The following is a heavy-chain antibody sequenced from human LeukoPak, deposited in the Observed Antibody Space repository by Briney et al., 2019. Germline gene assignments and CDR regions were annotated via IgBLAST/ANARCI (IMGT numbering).Heavy chain of an antibody. CDR1: GFTFSSYA. CDR3: ATSHIVVVTAL. CDR2: ISGSGGST. J-gene: IGHJ4*02. D-gene: IGHD2-21*02. Sequence: GGSLRLSCAASGFTFSSYAMSWVRQAPGKGLEWVSAISGSGGSTYYADSVKGRFTISRDNSKNTLYLQMNSLRAEDTAVYYCATSHIVVVTALWGQGTLVTVSS. V-gene: IGHV3-23*01.